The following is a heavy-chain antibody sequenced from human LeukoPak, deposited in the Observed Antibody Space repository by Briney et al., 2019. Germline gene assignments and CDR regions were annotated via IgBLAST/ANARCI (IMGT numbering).Heavy chain of an antibody. V-gene: IGHV4-34*01. J-gene: IGHJ5*02. D-gene: IGHD6-13*01. CDR3: ARRGSSWYTVGWFDP. Sequence: SETLSLACAVYGGSFSGYYWSWIRQPPGKGLEWIGEINHSGSTNYNPSLKSRVTISVDTSKNQFSLKLSSVTAADTAVYYCARRGSSWYTVGWFDPWGQGTLVTVSS. CDR1: GGSFSGYY. CDR2: INHSGST.